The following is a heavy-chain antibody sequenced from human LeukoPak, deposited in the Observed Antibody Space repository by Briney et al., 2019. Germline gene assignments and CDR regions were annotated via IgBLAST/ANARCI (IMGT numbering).Heavy chain of an antibody. D-gene: IGHD3-10*01. V-gene: IGHV7-4-1*02. CDR3: ARGPRYYYGSGSYYLGYMDV. CDR2: INTNTGNP. CDR1: GYTFTSYA. Sequence: ASVKVSCKASGYTFTSYAMNWVRQAPGQGLEWMGWINTNTGNPTYAQGFTGRFVFSLDTSVSTAYLQISSLKAEDTAVYYCARGPRYYYGSGSYYLGYMDVWGKGTTVTVSS. J-gene: IGHJ6*03.